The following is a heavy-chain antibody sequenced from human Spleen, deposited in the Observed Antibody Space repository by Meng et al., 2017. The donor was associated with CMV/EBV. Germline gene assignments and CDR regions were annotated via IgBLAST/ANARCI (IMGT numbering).Heavy chain of an antibody. J-gene: IGHJ4*02. V-gene: IGHV1-2*02. CDR1: GFTFTGYY. CDR2: INPHGDVT. CDR3: TRRPLGSTNPLDS. D-gene: IGHD1-26*01. Sequence: CRASGFTFTGYYIHWVRQAPGQGLEWVGWINPHGDVTKYGQHFQGRVTMTRDTSTSSAYLELASLRSDDTAVYFCTRRPLGSTNPLDSWGQGTLVTVSS.